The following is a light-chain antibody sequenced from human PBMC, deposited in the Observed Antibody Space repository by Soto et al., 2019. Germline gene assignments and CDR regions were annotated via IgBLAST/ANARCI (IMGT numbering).Light chain of an antibody. CDR2: EVN. Sequence: QSALTQPPSASGSPGQSVTISCTGTSSDVGGYDYVSWYQQHPGKAPKLMIYEVNKRPSGVPDRFSGSKSGNTASLTVSGLQAEDEADYYCSSYAGSNKGVFGGGTNSPS. J-gene: IGLJ3*02. CDR1: SSDVGGYDY. CDR3: SSYAGSNKGV. V-gene: IGLV2-8*01.